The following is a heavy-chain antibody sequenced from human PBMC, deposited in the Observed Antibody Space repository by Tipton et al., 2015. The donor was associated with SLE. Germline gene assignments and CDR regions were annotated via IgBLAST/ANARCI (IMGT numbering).Heavy chain of an antibody. Sequence: SLRLSCTTSGFNFNNYGMHWVRQALGKGPEWVGVVWYDGSNKYYGDSVKGRFIISRDNPRNTLYLQMNSLRAEDTAVYYCAKDIVATTPIYGMDVWGQGTTVTVSS. CDR1: GFNFNNYG. CDR3: AKDIVATTPIYGMDV. V-gene: IGHV3-33*06. J-gene: IGHJ6*02. CDR2: VWYDGSNK. D-gene: IGHD5-12*01.